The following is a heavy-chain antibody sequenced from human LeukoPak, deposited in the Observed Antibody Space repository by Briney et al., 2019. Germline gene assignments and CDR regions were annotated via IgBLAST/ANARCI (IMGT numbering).Heavy chain of an antibody. Sequence: SETLSLTCTVSGASISSGYYYWSWLRQSPGKGLEWIGYIYYSGTSYYSPSLKSRLTISLDTSKNHLSLKLTSVTAADTGIYYCARDNDDGDYVGWFDPWGQGTLVTVSS. V-gene: IGHV4-30-4*01. D-gene: IGHD4-17*01. CDR2: IYYSGTS. CDR1: GASISSGYYY. CDR3: ARDNDDGDYVGWFDP. J-gene: IGHJ5*02.